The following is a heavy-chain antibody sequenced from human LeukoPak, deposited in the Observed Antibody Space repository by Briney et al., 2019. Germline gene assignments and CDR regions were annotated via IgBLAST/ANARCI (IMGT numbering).Heavy chain of an antibody. D-gene: IGHD2-2*02. J-gene: IGHJ4*02. CDR2: IYYSGST. CDR1: GGSISSGGYY. CDR3: ARGPFIVVVPAAISD. Sequence: SETLSLTCTVSGGSISSGGYYWSWIRQHPGKGLEWIGYIYYSGSTYYNPSLKRRVTISVDTSKNQFSLKLSSVTAADTAVYYCARGPFIVVVPAAISDWGQGTLVTVSS. V-gene: IGHV4-31*03.